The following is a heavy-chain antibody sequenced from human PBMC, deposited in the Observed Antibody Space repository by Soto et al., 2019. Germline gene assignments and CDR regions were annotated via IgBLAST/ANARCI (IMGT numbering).Heavy chain of an antibody. J-gene: IGHJ4*02. D-gene: IGHD3-3*01. Sequence: PSETLSLTCTVSGGSISSYYWSWIRQPPGEGLEWIGYIYYSGSTNYNPSLKSRVTISVDTSKNQFSLRLSSVTAADTAVYYCARHGVALDYWGQGTLVTVSS. CDR3: ARHGVALDY. V-gene: IGHV4-59*08. CDR1: GGSISSYY. CDR2: IYYSGST.